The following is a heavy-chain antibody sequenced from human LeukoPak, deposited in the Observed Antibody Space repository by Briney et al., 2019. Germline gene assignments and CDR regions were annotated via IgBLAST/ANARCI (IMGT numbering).Heavy chain of an antibody. J-gene: IGHJ5*02. D-gene: IGHD3-16*01. Sequence: SETLSLTCAVYGGSFSGYYWSWIRQPPGKGLEWIGETNHSGSTNYNPSLKGRVTISVDTSKNQFSLKLSSVTAADTAVYYCARAPPGRVNFDWFDPWGQGTLVTVSS. V-gene: IGHV4-34*01. CDR2: TNHSGST. CDR1: GGSFSGYY. CDR3: ARAPPGRVNFDWFDP.